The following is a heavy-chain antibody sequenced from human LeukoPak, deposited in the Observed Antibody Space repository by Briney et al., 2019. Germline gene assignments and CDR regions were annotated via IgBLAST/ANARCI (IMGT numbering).Heavy chain of an antibody. CDR2: IKQDGSEK. CDR1: GFSVSDYW. V-gene: IGHV3-7*01. D-gene: IGHD3-16*01. J-gene: IGHJ5*02. Sequence: GSLRLSCAASGFSVSDYWMTWVRQAPGKGLEWVANIKQDGSEKTYVDSVKGRFTISRDNAKNSLYLQMNSLRVEDTAMYYCVRDGGTDWYDPWGQGTLVTVFS. CDR3: VRDGGTDWYDP.